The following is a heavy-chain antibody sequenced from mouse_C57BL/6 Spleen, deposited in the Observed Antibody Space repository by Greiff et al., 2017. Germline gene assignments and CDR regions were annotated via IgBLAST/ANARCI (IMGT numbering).Heavy chain of an antibody. CDR3: ASSNSNYGYYAMDY. V-gene: IGHV2-9-1*01. CDR1: GFSLTSYA. Sequence: VHLVESGPGLVAPSQSLSITCTVSGFSLTSYAISWVRQPPGKGLEWLGVIWTGGGTNYNSALKYRLSISKDNSKSQVFLKMNSLQTDDTARYYCASSNSNYGYYAMDYWGQGTSVTVSS. CDR2: IWTGGGT. D-gene: IGHD2-5*01. J-gene: IGHJ4*01.